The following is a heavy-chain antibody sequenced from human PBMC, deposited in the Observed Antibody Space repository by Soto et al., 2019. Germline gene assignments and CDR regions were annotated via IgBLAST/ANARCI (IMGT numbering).Heavy chain of an antibody. CDR3: ARDTQDDFWSGYYRDY. CDR2: ISSSSSTI. Sequence: EVQLVESGGGLVQPGGSLRLSCAASGFTFSSYSMNWVRQAPGKGLEWVSYISSSSSTIYYADSVKGRFTISRDNAKKSLNLQVNSMRDEDTAVYYCARDTQDDFWSGYYRDYWGQGTLVTVSS. J-gene: IGHJ4*02. V-gene: IGHV3-48*02. D-gene: IGHD3-3*01. CDR1: GFTFSSYS.